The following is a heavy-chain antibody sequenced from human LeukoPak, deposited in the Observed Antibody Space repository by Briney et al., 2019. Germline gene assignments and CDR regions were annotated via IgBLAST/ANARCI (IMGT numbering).Heavy chain of an antibody. CDR1: GGSFSGYY. J-gene: IGHJ4*02. CDR2: INHSGST. CDR3: ARGRGSSSWMYFDY. Sequence: SETLSLTCAVYGGSFSGYYWSWIRQPPGKGREWVGEINHSGSTTYNPSLQSRVTISVHTSKSQFSLKLSSVPAADTAVYYCARGRGSSSWMYFDYWGQGTLVTVSS. V-gene: IGHV4-34*01. D-gene: IGHD6-13*01.